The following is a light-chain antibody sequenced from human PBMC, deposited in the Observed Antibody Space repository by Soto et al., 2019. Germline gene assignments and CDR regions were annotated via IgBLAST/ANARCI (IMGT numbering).Light chain of an antibody. Sequence: DIQMTQSPSSLSASEGDRFTITCQASQDVSNYLNWYQQKLGRAPKLLIYDASNLETGVPSRFSGSGSGTYFSFTISSLQPEDFATYYCQQYSNLITFGQGTRLEIK. J-gene: IGKJ5*01. V-gene: IGKV1-33*01. CDR2: DAS. CDR3: QQYSNLIT. CDR1: QDVSNY.